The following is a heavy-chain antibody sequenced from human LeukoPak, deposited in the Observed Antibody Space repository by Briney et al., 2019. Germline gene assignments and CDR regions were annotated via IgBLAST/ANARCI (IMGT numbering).Heavy chain of an antibody. CDR3: ARVALTGYFDY. CDR2: INHSGST. Sequence: SETLSLTCAVYGGSFSGYYWSWLRQPPGKGLEWIGEINHSGSTNYNPSLKSRVTISVDTSKNQFSLKLSSVTAADTAVYYCARVALTGYFDYWGQGTLVTVSS. D-gene: IGHD3-9*01. CDR1: GGSFSGYY. V-gene: IGHV4-34*01. J-gene: IGHJ4*02.